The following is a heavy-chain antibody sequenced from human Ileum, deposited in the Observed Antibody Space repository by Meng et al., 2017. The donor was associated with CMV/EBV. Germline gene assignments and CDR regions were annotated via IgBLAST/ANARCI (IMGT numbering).Heavy chain of an antibody. J-gene: IGHJ4*02. CDR3: ARDVRLVGHFDY. CDR2: IYTSGSS. D-gene: IGHD2-15*01. CDR1: AASISSYP. V-gene: IGHV4-4*07. Sequence: QAQELEAGSGTVVTSATLSLTVGVSAASISSYPWGWLREPAGKGLEWIGRIYTSGSSSYNPSLKSRVTMSVDKSKNQVSLKLTSVTAADTAVYYCARDVRLVGHFDYWGQGTLVTVSS.